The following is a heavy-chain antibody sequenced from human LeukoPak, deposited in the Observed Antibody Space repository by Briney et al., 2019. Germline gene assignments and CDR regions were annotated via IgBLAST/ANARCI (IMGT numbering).Heavy chain of an antibody. CDR2: IWDDGSNE. D-gene: IGHD3-9*01. Sequence: GGSLRLSCAASGFTFSNYGMHWVRQAPGKGLEWVTVIWDDGSNEYYADSVKGRFTISRDNSKNTLYLQMNCLRAEDTAVYYCAKDNYDILTGGDFDYWGQGTLVTVSS. V-gene: IGHV3-30*02. CDR3: AKDNYDILTGGDFDY. CDR1: GFTFSNYG. J-gene: IGHJ4*02.